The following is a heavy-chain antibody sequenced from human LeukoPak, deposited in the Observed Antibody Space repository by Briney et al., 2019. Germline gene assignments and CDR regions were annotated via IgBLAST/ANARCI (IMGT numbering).Heavy chain of an antibody. D-gene: IGHD2-15*01. CDR2: INPNSGGT. V-gene: IGHV1-2*02. Sequence: ASVKVSCKASGYTFTGYYMHWVRQAPGQGLEWMGWINPNSGGTNYAQKFQGRVTMTRDTSISTAYMELSRLRSDDTAVYYCARALTTDCSGGSCYGRNSDYWGQGTLVTVSS. J-gene: IGHJ4*02. CDR3: ARALTTDCSGGSCYGRNSDY. CDR1: GYTFTGYY.